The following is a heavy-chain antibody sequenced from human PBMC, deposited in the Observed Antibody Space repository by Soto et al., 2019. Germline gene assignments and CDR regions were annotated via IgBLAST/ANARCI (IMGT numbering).Heavy chain of an antibody. CDR3: AREGSYSAYNFAHGIQLWSFDF. CDR1: GGSINTFY. D-gene: IGHD5-12*01. V-gene: IGHV4-4*07. J-gene: IGHJ4*02. CDR2: IFSSGST. Sequence: SXTLSLTCTVSGGSINTFYWIWVRQPAGKGLEWIGRIFSSGSTSFNPSLESRVAMSVDTSKNHFSLNLSSVTAADMAVYYCAREGSYSAYNFAHGIQLWSFDFWGQGALVTVSS.